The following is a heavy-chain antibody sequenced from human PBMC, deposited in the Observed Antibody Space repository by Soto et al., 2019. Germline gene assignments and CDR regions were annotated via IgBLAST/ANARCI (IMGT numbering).Heavy chain of an antibody. CDR3: ARETVVTARTPVWDY. CDR2: ISYDGSNK. Sequence: VQLVESGGGVVQPGRSLRLSCAASGFTFSSYAMHWVRQAPGKGQEWVAVISYDGSNKYYADSVKGRFTISRDNSKNTLYLQMNSLRAEDTAVYYCARETVVTARTPVWDYWGQGTLVTVSS. J-gene: IGHJ4*02. CDR1: GFTFSSYA. D-gene: IGHD2-21*02. V-gene: IGHV3-30-3*01.